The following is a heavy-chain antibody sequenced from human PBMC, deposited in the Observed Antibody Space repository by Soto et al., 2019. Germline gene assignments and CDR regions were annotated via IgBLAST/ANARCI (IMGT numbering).Heavy chain of an antibody. Sequence: EVQLLESGGGLVQPGGSLRLSCAASGFTFSSYAMSWVRQAPGKGLEWVSAISGSGGSTYYADSVKGRFTISRHNSKNTLYLQMNSRRAEDTAVYYCAKGGQITTPLTLFYYWGQGTLVTVSS. V-gene: IGHV3-23*01. CDR2: ISGSGGST. CDR1: GFTFSSYA. J-gene: IGHJ4*02. D-gene: IGHD3-10*02. CDR3: AKGGQITTPLTLFYY.